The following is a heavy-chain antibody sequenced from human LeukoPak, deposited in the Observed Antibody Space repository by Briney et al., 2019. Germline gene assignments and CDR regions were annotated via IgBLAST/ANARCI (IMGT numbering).Heavy chain of an antibody. V-gene: IGHV3-7*01. D-gene: IGHD2-2*01. CDR2: IKQDGSEK. J-gene: IGHJ6*03. CDR3: ARGAGYCSSANCRDYYYMDV. Sequence: QPGGSLRLSCVGSGFNFSRYWMSWVRQAPGKGLEWVANIKQDGSEKHYVDSVKGRITISRDNAKNSVDLQMNSLRAEDTAVYHCARGAGYCSSANCRDYYYMDVWGKGTTVTVSS. CDR1: GFNFSRYW.